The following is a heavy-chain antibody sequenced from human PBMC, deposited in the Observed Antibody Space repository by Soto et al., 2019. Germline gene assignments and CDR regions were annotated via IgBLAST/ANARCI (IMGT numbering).Heavy chain of an antibody. Sequence: EVQLLESGGGLVQPGGSLRLSCAASGITFSSYVMSWVRQAPGKGLDWVSAISGSGGRTYYADSVKGRFTISRDNSKNTMYLEMSSLRAEDTAVYYCAKDRALPTRGWYGFDYWGQGSLVTGSS. CDR1: GITFSSYV. J-gene: IGHJ4*02. CDR2: ISGSGGRT. D-gene: IGHD6-19*01. V-gene: IGHV3-23*01. CDR3: AKDRALPTRGWYGFDY.